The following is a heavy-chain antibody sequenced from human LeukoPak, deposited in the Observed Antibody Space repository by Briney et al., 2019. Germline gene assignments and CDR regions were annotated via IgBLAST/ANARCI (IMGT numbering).Heavy chain of an antibody. CDR1: GGTFSSYA. J-gene: IGHJ4*02. CDR3: ARDSEMATIPGRY. V-gene: IGHV1-69*13. D-gene: IGHD5-24*01. Sequence: SVKVSFTASGGTFSSYAISWVRQAPGQGLEWMGGIIPIFGTANYAQKFQGRVTITADESTSTAYMELSSLRSEDTAVYYCARDSEMATIPGRYWGQGTLVTVSS. CDR2: IIPIFGTA.